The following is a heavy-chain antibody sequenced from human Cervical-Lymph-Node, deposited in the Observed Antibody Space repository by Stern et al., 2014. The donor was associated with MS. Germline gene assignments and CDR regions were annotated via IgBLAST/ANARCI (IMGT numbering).Heavy chain of an antibody. CDR3: AKDISERHYYFDS. Sequence: EVQLEESGGGSVQPGRSLRLSCAASGVTFDDCAMHWVRQAPGKGLEWVSGISWNSNNIGYADSVRGRFTISRDNAKNSLYLQMNGLRPEDTALYYCAKDISERHYYFDSWGEGTLVTVSS. V-gene: IGHV3-9*01. J-gene: IGHJ4*02. CDR2: ISWNSNNI. CDR1: GVTFDDCA. D-gene: IGHD3-16*02.